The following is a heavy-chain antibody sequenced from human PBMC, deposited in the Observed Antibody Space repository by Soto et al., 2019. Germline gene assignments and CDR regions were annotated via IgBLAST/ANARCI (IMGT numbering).Heavy chain of an antibody. V-gene: IGHV1-8*01. Sequence: GASVKVSFKASGYTFTSYDINWVRQATGQGLEWMGWMNPNSGNTGYAQKFQGRVTMTRNTSISTAYMELSSLRSEDTAVYYCARVLLRITIFGVVISPSGMDVWGQGTTVTVPS. D-gene: IGHD3-3*01. CDR3: ARVLLRITIFGVVISPSGMDV. CDR1: GYTFTSYD. J-gene: IGHJ6*02. CDR2: MNPNSGNT.